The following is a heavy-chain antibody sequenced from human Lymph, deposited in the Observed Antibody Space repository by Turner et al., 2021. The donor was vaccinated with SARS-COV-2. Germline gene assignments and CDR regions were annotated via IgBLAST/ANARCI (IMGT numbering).Heavy chain of an antibody. J-gene: IGHJ5*02. Sequence: QVQLQESGPRLVKPLETLSLTCPVSGGSMNNNYWSWIRQPPGKRLEWIGFIFYRGSTNYNPSLKSRVTISVDTSENQFSLKLTSVTAADTAIYYCARQTVNNWVDPWGQGTPVTVSS. V-gene: IGHV4-59*01. D-gene: IGHD2-21*02. CDR3: ARQTVNNWVDP. CDR2: IFYRGST. CDR1: GGSMNNNY.